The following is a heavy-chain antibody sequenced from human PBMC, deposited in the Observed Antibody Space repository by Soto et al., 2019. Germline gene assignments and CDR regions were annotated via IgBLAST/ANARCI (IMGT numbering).Heavy chain of an antibody. CDR1: GGYISGSIHF. CDR3: ARRTYSTSPYDP. CDR2: IYYSGST. V-gene: IGHV4-39*01. J-gene: IGHJ5*02. Sequence: SETLSLTCTVSGGYISGSIHFWGWIRQPPGKGLEWIGSIYYSGSTYYNPSLKSPVTISVDTSKNQFSLNLRSVTAADTAIYYCARRTYSTSPYDPWGQGILVTVSS. D-gene: IGHD6-13*01.